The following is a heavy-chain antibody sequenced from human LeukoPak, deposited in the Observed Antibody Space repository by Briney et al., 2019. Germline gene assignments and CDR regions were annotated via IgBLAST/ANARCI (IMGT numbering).Heavy chain of an antibody. J-gene: IGHJ6*03. CDR2: MNPNSGNT. V-gene: IGHV1-8*01. CDR1: GYTFTSYD. CDR3: ARGGQRDNVRRRGLYYMDV. Sequence: ASVTVSCKASGYTFTSYDINWVRQATGQGLEWMGWMNPNSGNTGYAQKFQGRVIMTRNTSITTAYMELSSLRSEDTAVYYCARGGQRDNVRRRGLYYMDVWGKGTTVTISS. D-gene: IGHD3-10*02.